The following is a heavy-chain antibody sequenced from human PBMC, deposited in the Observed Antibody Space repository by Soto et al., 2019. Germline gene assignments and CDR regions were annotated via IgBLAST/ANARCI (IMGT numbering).Heavy chain of an antibody. V-gene: IGHV3-23*01. Sequence: EVQLLESGGGLVQPGGSLRLSCVASGFSFSSYAMSWVRQAPGKGLEWVSVISGSDGSTYYADSVKGRFTISRDNSKNTLYLQMNSLRAQDTAVYYCARDGLELLHWFDPWGQGTLVTVSS. CDR1: GFSFSSYA. CDR2: ISGSDGST. D-gene: IGHD1-7*01. J-gene: IGHJ5*02. CDR3: ARDGLELLHWFDP.